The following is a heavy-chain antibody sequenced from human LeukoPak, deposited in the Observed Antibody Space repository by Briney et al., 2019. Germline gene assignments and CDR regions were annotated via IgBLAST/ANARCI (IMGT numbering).Heavy chain of an antibody. CDR3: ATNNSGSALDY. CDR2: IYNIGSV. Sequence: PSETLSLTCTVSGASTDRRVSTNSYYWSWIRQFPGKGLEWIGNIYNIGSVTYKPSLRSRVTMSIDMSKKQLSLRLTSVTAADTAVYFCATNNSGSALDYWGQGILVTVSS. CDR1: GASTDRRVSTNSYY. V-gene: IGHV4-61*05. D-gene: IGHD5-12*01. J-gene: IGHJ4*02.